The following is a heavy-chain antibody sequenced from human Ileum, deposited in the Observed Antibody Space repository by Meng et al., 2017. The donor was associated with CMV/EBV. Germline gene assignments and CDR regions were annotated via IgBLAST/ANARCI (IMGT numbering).Heavy chain of an antibody. Sequence: GESLKIPFTTFGFSLSNHAMTWVRQAPGQGLEWVGFIRCERYGGTAEYAESVKGRFTISRDESKSIVYLQMNSLQTEGTAVYYCAREAGIPARRLNFYGVDLWGQGTTVTVSS. V-gene: IGHV3-49*04. CDR2: IRCERYGGTA. D-gene: IGHD6-6*01. CDR1: GFSLSNHA. CDR3: AREAGIPARRLNFYGVDL. J-gene: IGHJ6*02.